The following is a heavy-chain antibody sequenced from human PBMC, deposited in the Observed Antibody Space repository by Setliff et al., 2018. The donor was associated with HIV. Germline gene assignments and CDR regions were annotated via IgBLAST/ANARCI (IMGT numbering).Heavy chain of an antibody. D-gene: IGHD6-19*01. Sequence: SETLSLTCSVSGGSLSGYYWSWIRQPPGKGLEWIGYIYVYNSERTNYNPSLTSRVTISVDTSRNQFSLKLTSVTAADTAIYYCARAVNFDYWGQGTQVTVSS. CDR2: IYVYNSERT. J-gene: IGHJ4*02. V-gene: IGHV4-59*01. CDR3: ARAVNFDY. CDR1: GGSLSGYY.